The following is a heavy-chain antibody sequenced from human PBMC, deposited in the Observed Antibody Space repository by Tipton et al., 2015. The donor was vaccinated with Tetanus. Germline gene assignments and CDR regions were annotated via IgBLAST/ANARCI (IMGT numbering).Heavy chain of an antibody. J-gene: IGHJ5*02. Sequence: SLRLSCAASGFTFSSYAMSWVRQAPGKGLEWVSDISGSGGTTYYADSVKGRFTISRDNSKNTLYLQMNSLRAEDTAVYYCAKDPLVGMTTVTTHWFDPWGQGTLVTVSS. V-gene: IGHV3-23*01. CDR1: GFTFSSYA. D-gene: IGHD4-17*01. CDR3: AKDPLVGMTTVTTHWFDP. CDR2: ISGSGGTT.